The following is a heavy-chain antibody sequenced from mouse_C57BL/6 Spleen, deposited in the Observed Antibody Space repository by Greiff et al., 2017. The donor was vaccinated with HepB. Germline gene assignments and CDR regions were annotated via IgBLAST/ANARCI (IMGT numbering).Heavy chain of an antibody. V-gene: IGHV7-3*01. D-gene: IGHD1-1*01. CDR3: ARYGYYGSSYSLVFDV. J-gene: IGHJ1*03. CDR2: IRNKANGYTT. Sequence: EVMLVESGGGLVQPGGSLSLSCAASGFTFTDYYMSWVRQPPGKALEWLGFIRNKANGYTTEYSASVKGRFTISRDNSQSILYLQMNALRAEDSATYYCARYGYYGSSYSLVFDVWGTGTTVTVSS. CDR1: GFTFTDYY.